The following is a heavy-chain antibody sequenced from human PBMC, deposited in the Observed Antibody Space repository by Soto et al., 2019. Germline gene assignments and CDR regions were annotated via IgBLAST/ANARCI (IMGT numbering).Heavy chain of an antibody. V-gene: IGHV3-66*04. D-gene: IGHD4-17*01. CDR3: ARQTTADKAYYYYYYMDV. J-gene: IGHJ6*03. Sequence: GGSLRLSCAASGFTVSSNYMSWVRQAPGKGLEWVSVIYSGGSTYYADSVKGRFTISRDNSKNTLYLQMNSLRAEDTAVYYCARQTTADKAYYYYYYMDVWGKGTTVTVSS. CDR1: GFTVSSNY. CDR2: IYSGGST.